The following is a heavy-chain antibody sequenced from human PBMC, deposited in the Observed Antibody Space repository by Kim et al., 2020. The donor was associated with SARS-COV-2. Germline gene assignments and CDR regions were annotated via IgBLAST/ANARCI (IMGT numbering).Heavy chain of an antibody. D-gene: IGHD3-10*01. CDR2: ISYYGSNK. V-gene: IGHV3-30-3*01. Sequence: GGSLRLSCAASGFTFSSYAMHWVRQAPGKGLEWVAVISYYGSNKYYADSVKGRFTISRDNSKNTLYLQMNSLRAEDTAVYYCARASRGGYYYGMDVWGQGTTVTVSS. J-gene: IGHJ6*02. CDR3: ARASRGGYYYGMDV. CDR1: GFTFSSYA.